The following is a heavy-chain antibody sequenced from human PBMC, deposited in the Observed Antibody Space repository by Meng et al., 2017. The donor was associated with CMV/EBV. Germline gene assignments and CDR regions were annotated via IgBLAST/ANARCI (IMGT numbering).Heavy chain of an antibody. D-gene: IGHD3-16*02. CDR2: NYSGGST. J-gene: IGHJ3*02. Sequence: GESLKISCAASGFTVSSNYMSWVRQAPGKGLERVSVNYSGGSTYYADSVKGRFTIFRDNSKNTLYLQMNSLRAEDPAVYYCARKIVEDAFDIWGQGTMVTVSS. CDR3: ARKIVEDAFDI. V-gene: IGHV3-66*02. CDR1: GFTVSSNY.